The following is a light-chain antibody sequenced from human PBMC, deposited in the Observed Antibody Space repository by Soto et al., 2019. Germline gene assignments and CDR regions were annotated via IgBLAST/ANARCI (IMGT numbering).Light chain of an antibody. V-gene: IGKV3-20*01. J-gene: IGKJ2*01. CDR3: QQYERPPFA. CDR1: QRVSNSY. Sequence: EIVLTQSPGTLSLSPGDRATLSCRANQRVSNSYLAWYQQKPGQAPRLLIYDASTRAAGVPDRVTGGGSGTDFTLTINALEPEDFALYFCQQYERPPFAFGQGTRLEI. CDR2: DAS.